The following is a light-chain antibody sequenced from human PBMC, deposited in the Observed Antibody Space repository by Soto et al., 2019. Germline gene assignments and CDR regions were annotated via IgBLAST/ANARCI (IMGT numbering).Light chain of an antibody. CDR3: QQRSNWPT. V-gene: IGKV3-11*01. CDR2: DAS. CDR1: QSVSSY. J-gene: IGKJ3*01. Sequence: EIVLTQSPATLSLSPGERATLSCSASQSVSSYLAWYQQKPGQAPRLLIYDASNRATGIPARFSGSGSGTDFTLTSSCLEPEDFAVYYCQQRSNWPTFGPGTKVHIK.